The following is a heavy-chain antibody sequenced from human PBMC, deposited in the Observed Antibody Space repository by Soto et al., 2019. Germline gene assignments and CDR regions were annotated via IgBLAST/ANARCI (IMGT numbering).Heavy chain of an antibody. CDR1: GYTFTSYS. CDR2: ISAYNGNT. Sequence: ASVKVSCKASGYTFTSYSISWVRQAPGQGLEWMGWISAYNGNTNYAQKLQGRVTMTTDTSTSTAYMELRSLRSDDTAVYYCARGNCSSTSCYGGYWGQGTLVTVSS. V-gene: IGHV1-18*01. CDR3: ARGNCSSTSCYGGY. D-gene: IGHD2-2*01. J-gene: IGHJ4*02.